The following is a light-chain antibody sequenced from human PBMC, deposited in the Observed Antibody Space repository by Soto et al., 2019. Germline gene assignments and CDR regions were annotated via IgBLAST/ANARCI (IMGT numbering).Light chain of an antibody. CDR2: GAS. J-gene: IGKJ4*01. CDR1: QSVSSN. CDR3: QQFNNRPPLT. V-gene: IGKV3-15*01. Sequence: EIVMTQSPATLSVSPGERATISCRASQSVSSNLAWYQQKPGQAPRLLIYGASTRATGIPARFSGSGSGTEFTLTISSLQSEDFAVYYCQQFNNRPPLTFGGGTKVDIK.